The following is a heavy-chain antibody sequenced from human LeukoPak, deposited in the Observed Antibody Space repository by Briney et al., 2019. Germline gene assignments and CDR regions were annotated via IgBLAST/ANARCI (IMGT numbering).Heavy chain of an antibody. CDR3: ARAPRDDILTGYYRGDMDV. D-gene: IGHD3-9*01. Sequence: PSETLSLTCTVSGYSISSGYYWGWIRQPPGKGLEWIGSIYHSGSTYYNPSLKSRVTISVDTSKNQFSLKLSSVTAADTAVYYCARAPRDDILTGYYRGDMDVWGKGTTVTISS. CDR2: IYHSGST. V-gene: IGHV4-38-2*02. J-gene: IGHJ6*03. CDR1: GYSISSGYY.